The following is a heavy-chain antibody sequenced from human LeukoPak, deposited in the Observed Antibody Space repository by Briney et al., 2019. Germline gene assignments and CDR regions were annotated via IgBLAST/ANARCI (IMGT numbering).Heavy chain of an antibody. V-gene: IGHV4-34*01. D-gene: IGHD6-19*01. Sequence: SETLSLTCAVYGGSFSGYYWSWIRQPPGKGLEWIGEINHSGSTNYNPSLKSRVTISLDTSKNQFSQTLSSLTAADPAVYYCARSRAVAVISLDYWGQGTLVTVSS. CDR2: INHSGST. J-gene: IGHJ4*02. CDR1: GGSFSGYY. CDR3: ARSRAVAVISLDY.